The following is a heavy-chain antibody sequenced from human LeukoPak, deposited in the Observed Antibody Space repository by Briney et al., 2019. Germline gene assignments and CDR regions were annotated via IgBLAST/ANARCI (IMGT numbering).Heavy chain of an antibody. CDR1: GYTFTGYY. CDR3: ARGVVVPAAGNNWFDP. Sequence: GASVKVSCKASGYTFTGYYMHWARQAPGQGLEWMGWINPNSGGTNYAQKFQGRVTMTRDTSISTAYMELSRLRSDDTAVYYCARGVVVPAAGNNWFDPWGQGTLVTVSS. D-gene: IGHD2-2*01. V-gene: IGHV1-2*02. CDR2: INPNSGGT. J-gene: IGHJ5*02.